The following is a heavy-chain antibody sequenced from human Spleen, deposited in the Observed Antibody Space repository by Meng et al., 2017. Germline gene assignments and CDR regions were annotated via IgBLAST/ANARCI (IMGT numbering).Heavy chain of an antibody. D-gene: IGHD6-19*01. CDR1: GVTFSGSD. Sequence: GGSLRLSCAVSGVTFSGSDIHWVRQASGKGLEWVGRIETKPNNYATSYAASVRGRFTISRDDSKNTAYLEMNSLKTEDTALYYCTVYITGHIWGRGTMVTVSS. CDR3: TVYITGHI. V-gene: IGHV3-73*01. CDR2: IETKPNNYAT. J-gene: IGHJ3*02.